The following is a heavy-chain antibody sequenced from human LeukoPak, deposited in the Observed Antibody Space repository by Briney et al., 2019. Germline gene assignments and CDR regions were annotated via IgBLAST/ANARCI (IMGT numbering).Heavy chain of an antibody. J-gene: IGHJ6*04. CDR1: GGSISSYY. CDR3: ARSAMANYYYGMDV. Sequence: SETLSLTCTVSGGSISSYYWSWIRQPAGMGLEWIGRIYTSGSTNYNPSLKSRVTMSVDTSKNQFSLKLSSVTAADTAVYYCARSAMANYYYGMDVWGKGTTVTVSS. CDR2: IYTSGST. V-gene: IGHV4-4*07. D-gene: IGHD5-18*01.